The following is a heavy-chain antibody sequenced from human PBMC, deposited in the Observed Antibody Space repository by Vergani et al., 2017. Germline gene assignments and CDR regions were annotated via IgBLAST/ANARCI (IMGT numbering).Heavy chain of an antibody. CDR3: AGDTHSWQRADR. CDR2: LSTTGGA. V-gene: IGHV4-59*02. D-gene: IGHD6-13*01. CDR1: GVSVTDYN. Sequence: QAQLQESGPGLVKPSETLSLTCHVFGVSVTDYNCNWIRQAPGKGLEWIGSLSTTGGATHASHNPSRESRVSKSVDKSKSQFSLRLTSVTAAESAIYYCAGDTHSWQRADRWGQGLLVSVSS. J-gene: IGHJ5*02.